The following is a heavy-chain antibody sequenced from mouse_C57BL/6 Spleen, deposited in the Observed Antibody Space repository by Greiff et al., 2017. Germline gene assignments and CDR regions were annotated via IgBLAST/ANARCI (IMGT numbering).Heavy chain of an antibody. D-gene: IGHD1-1*01. V-gene: IGHV3-6*01. J-gene: IGHJ1*03. Sequence: EVKLQESGPGLVKPSQSLSLTCSVTGYSITSGYYWNWIRQFPGNKLEWMGYISYDGSNNYNPSLKNRISITRDTSKNQFFLKLNSVTTEDTATYYCARDPGTTVVPNWYFDVWGTGTTVTVSS. CDR2: ISYDGSN. CDR3: ARDPGTTVVPNWYFDV. CDR1: GYSITSGYY.